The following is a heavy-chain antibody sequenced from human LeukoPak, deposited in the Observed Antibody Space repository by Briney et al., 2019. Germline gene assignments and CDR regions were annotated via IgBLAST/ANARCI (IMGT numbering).Heavy chain of an antibody. J-gene: IGHJ5*02. Sequence: GGSLRLSCAASGFTFSSYWTSWVRQAPGEGREWVANIKQDGREKYYVDSVRGRFTISRDNAKNSLYLQMTSLRAEDTAVYYCTRAVAGNWFYPWGQGTLVTVSS. CDR2: IKQDGREK. CDR1: GFTFSSYW. V-gene: IGHV3-7*04. CDR3: TRAVAGNWFYP. D-gene: IGHD6-19*01.